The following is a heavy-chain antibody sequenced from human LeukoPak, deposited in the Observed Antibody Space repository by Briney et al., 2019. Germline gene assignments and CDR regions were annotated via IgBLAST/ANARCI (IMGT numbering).Heavy chain of an antibody. D-gene: IGHD3-22*01. CDR3: AREITMIVVATGNIGYYGMDV. CDR2: IYYSGST. Sequence: SETLSLTCTVSGGSVSSGSYYWSWIRQPPGKGLEWIGYIYYSGSTNYNPSLKSRVTISVDTSKNQFSLKLSSVTAADAAVYYCAREITMIVVATGNIGYYGMDVWGQGTTVTVSS. CDR1: GGSVSSGSYY. V-gene: IGHV4-61*01. J-gene: IGHJ6*02.